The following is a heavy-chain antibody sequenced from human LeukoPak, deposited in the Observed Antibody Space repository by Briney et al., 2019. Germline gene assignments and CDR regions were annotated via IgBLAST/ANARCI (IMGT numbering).Heavy chain of an antibody. CDR1: GFTFSSYW. D-gene: IGHD1-26*01. CDR2: INSDGSST. Sequence: PGGSLRLSCAASGFTFSSYWIHWVRQAPRKRLVWVSRINSDGSSTSYADSVKGRFTISRDNAKNTVSLQMTSLRAEETAVYYCERSRNSGSFSDYWGQGTLVTVSS. V-gene: IGHV3-74*01. CDR3: ERSRNSGSFSDY. J-gene: IGHJ4*02.